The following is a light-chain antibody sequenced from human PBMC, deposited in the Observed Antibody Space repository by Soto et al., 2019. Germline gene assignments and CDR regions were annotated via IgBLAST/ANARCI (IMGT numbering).Light chain of an antibody. CDR3: QQYNSYPYT. J-gene: IGKJ2*01. CDR2: KAS. V-gene: IGKV1-5*03. CDR1: QSVTLW. Sequence: DIQMTQSPSILSASVGDGVTIACRASQSVTLWFTWYQQKPGKAPKLLLYKASTLESGVPSRFSGNGSETDFTLTISSLQPDDIGTYYCQQYNSYPYTFGQGTKLEIK.